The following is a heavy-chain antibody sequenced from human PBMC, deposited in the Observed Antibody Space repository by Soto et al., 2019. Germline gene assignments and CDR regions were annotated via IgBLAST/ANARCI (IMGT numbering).Heavy chain of an antibody. D-gene: IGHD2-15*01. V-gene: IGHV1-58*01. CDR3: AAGSRIGYCSGGSCLGSWDLDY. Sequence: SVKVSCKASGFTFTSSAVQWVRQARGQRLEWIGWIVVGSGNTNYAQKFQERVTITRDMSTSTAYMELSSLRSEDTAVYYCAAGSRIGYCSGGSCLGSWDLDYWGQGTLVTVSS. J-gene: IGHJ4*02. CDR2: IVVGSGNT. CDR1: GFTFTSSA.